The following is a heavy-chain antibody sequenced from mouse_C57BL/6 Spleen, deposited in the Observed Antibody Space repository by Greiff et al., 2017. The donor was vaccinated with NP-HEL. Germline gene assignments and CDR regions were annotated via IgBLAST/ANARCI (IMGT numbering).Heavy chain of an antibody. CDR1: GFTFSSYA. V-gene: IGHV5-4*01. D-gene: IGHD1-1*01. Sequence: EVMLVESGGGLVKPGGSLKLSCAASGFTFSSYAMSWDRQTPEKRLEWVATISDGGSYTYYPDNVKGRFTISRDNAKNNLYLQMSHLKSEDTAMYYCARDLLFITTVVASFDYWGQGTTLTVSS. J-gene: IGHJ2*01. CDR3: ARDLLFITTVVASFDY. CDR2: ISDGGSYT.